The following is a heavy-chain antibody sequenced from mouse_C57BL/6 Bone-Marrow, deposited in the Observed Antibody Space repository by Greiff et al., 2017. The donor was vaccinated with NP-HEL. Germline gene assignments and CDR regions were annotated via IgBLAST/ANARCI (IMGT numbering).Heavy chain of an antibody. CDR2: ILPGSGNT. J-gene: IGHJ2*01. D-gene: IGHD1-1*01. CDR3: ARDYSASGDFVS. CDR1: GYTFTGNW. Sequence: QVQLQQSGAELMKPGASVKLSCKATGYTFTGNWIEWVKQRPGHGLEWIGEILPGSGNTYYNERFKGKATFTADTSSNTAYLQLSSLTTEDSAIYYCARDYSASGDFVSWGEGTTLSDSP. V-gene: IGHV1-9*01.